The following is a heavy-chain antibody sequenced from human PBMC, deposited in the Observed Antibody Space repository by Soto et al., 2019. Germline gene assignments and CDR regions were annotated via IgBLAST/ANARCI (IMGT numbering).Heavy chain of an antibody. CDR1: GGTFSSYA. CDR2: IVVGSGNT. J-gene: IGHJ3*02. CDR3: AAGLGGPDAFDI. D-gene: IGHD2-15*01. V-gene: IGHV1-58*02. Sequence: SVKVSCKASGGTFSSYAINWARQAPGQGLEWIGWIVVGSGNTNYAQKFQERVTITRDMSTSTAYMELSSLRSEDTAVYYCAAGLGGPDAFDIWGQGTMVTVSS.